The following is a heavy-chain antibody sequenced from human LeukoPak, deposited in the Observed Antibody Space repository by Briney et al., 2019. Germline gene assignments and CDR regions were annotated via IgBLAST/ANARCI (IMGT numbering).Heavy chain of an antibody. D-gene: IGHD6-13*01. CDR1: GYSFTNYW. J-gene: IGHJ4*02. CDR2: VDPSDSDT. CDR3: ARHSTDLIDY. V-gene: IGHV5-51*01. Sequence: PGESLKISCKGSGYSFTNYWIGWVRQMPGKGLEWMGMVDPSDSDTRYSPSFQGQVTFSVEESITTASLQWSSLRASDTAMYYCARHSTDLIDYWGQGTLVTVSS.